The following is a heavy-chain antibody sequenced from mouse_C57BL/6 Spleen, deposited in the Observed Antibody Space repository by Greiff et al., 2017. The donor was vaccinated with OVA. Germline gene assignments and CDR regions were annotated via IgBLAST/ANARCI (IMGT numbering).Heavy chain of an antibody. CDR2: IRYDGSN. Sequence: EVKLQESGPGLVKPSQSLSLTCSVTGYSITSGYYWNWIRQFPGNKLEWMGYIRYDGSNNYNPSLKNRISITRDTSKNQFFLKLNSVTTEDTATYYCASEDYDEGYYAMDYWGQGTSVTVSS. CDR1: GYSITSGYY. D-gene: IGHD2-4*01. J-gene: IGHJ4*01. V-gene: IGHV3-6*01. CDR3: ASEDYDEGYYAMDY.